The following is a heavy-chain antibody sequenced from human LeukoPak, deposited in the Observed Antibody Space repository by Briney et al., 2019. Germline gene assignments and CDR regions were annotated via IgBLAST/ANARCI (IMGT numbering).Heavy chain of an antibody. CDR2: ISDSSSNT. CDR1: GYTFISHG. V-gene: IGHV1-18*01. CDR3: ARATGTWGHDGFDI. D-gene: IGHD3-16*01. J-gene: IGHJ3*02. Sequence: ASVTVSCTAYGYTFISHGISWVRQAPGQGREWMGWISDSSSNTNYAQRLQGRVTMTTDTSTTTAYIELRSLRSDDTAVYYCARATGTWGHDGFDIWGQGTMVTVSS.